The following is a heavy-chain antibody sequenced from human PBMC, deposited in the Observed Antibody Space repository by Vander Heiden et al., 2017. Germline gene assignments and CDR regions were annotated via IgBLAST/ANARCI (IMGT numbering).Heavy chain of an antibody. V-gene: IGHV1-69*01. CDR2: IIPIFGTA. D-gene: IGHD6-19*01. CDR1: GGTFSSYA. Sequence: QVQLVQSGAEVKKPGSSVKVSCKASGGTFSSYAISWVRQAPGQGLEWMGGIIPIFGTAKYAQKFQGRVTITADESTSTADMELSSMRSEETAVYYCAIDSEYSSGWHPDFGNWGQGTMVTVYS. CDR3: AIDSEYSSGWHPDFGN. J-gene: IGHJ4*02.